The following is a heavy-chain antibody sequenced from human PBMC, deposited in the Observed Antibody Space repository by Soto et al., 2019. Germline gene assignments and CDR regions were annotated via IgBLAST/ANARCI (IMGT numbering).Heavy chain of an antibody. V-gene: IGHV4-39*01. CDR3: AGRSSYCRHTTCYDDYFDY. J-gene: IGHJ4*02. CDR2: IYYRGST. Sequence: QLQLQESGPGLVKPSETLSLTCTVSGGSISSRSFYWGWIRQPPGMGLAWIGSIYYRGSTDYDPSLKSRLSLSVGTSKNQFSVRLSSVTAADTDVYYCAGRSSYCRHTTCYDDYFDYWGQGILVTVSS. CDR1: GGSISSRSFY. D-gene: IGHD2-2*01.